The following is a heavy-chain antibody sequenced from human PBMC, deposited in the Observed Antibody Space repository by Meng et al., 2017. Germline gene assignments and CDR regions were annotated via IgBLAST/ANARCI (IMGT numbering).Heavy chain of an antibody. V-gene: IGHV3-30*01. CDR2: ISYDGSNK. D-gene: IGHD1-26*01. J-gene: IGHJ4*02. Sequence: QVQLVESGGDVVQPGRSLRLSCAASGFTFSSYAMHWVRQAPGKGLEWVAVISYDGSNKYYADSVKGRFTISRDNSKNTLYLQMNSLRAEDTAVYYCASVGYWGQGTLVTVSS. CDR3: ASVGY. CDR1: GFTFSSYA.